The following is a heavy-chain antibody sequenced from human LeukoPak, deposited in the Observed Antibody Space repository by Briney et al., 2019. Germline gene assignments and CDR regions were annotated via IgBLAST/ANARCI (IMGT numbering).Heavy chain of an antibody. V-gene: IGHV1-69*13. CDR2: IIPIFGTA. D-gene: IGHD2-2*01. CDR3: AREGVLRYQLPFGDYYYYMDV. Sequence: SMKVSCKASGATFSSYAISWVRQAPGQGLEWMGGIIPIFGTANYAQKFQGRVTITADESTSTAYMELSSLRSEDTAVYYCAREGVLRYQLPFGDYYYYMDVWGKGTTVTVSS. J-gene: IGHJ6*03. CDR1: GATFSSYA.